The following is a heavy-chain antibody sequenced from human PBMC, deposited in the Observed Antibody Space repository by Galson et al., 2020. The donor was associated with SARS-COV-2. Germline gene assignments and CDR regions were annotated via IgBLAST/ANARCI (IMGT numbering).Heavy chain of an antibody. CDR2: INHSGST. CDR3: AKRNESVWFGQLVLSNFSYGMDV. J-gene: IGHJ6*02. V-gene: IGHV4-34*01. Sequence: SETLSLTCAVYGGSFSGYYWTWIRQPPGKGLEWVGEINHSGSTNYNPSLKSRVTMSEDTSKNQFTLKLRSVTAADTGVYYCAKRNESVWFGQLVLSNFSYGMDVWGQGTTVTVSS. D-gene: IGHD3-10*01. CDR1: GGSFSGYY.